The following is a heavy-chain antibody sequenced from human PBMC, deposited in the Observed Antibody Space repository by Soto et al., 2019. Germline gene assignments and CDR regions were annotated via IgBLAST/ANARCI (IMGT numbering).Heavy chain of an antibody. J-gene: IGHJ6*02. CDR2: VYTSDYT. CDR3: ASSACHPGDFFYYNGMDV. V-gene: IGHV4-4*08. CDR1: GASIRSYY. Sequence: QMQLQESGPGLVKPSETLSLTCSVSGASIRSYYWHWIRQPPGKGLEWIGYVYTSDYTRYSSSLKSRVTISVDTSKSQCYLRLNSVTAADTAVYYCASSACHPGDFFYYNGMDVWGQGTTVTVSS. D-gene: IGHD3-10*01.